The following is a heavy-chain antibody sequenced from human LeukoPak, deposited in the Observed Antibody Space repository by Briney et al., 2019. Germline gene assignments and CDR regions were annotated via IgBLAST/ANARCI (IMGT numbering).Heavy chain of an antibody. Sequence: GGSLRLSCAASGFTVSSDCMSWVRQAPGKGLEWVSVIYSGGSTYYADSVKGRFTISRDNSKNTLYLQMNSLRAEDTAVYYCASNSRQQLVPQDYWGQGTLVTVSS. CDR1: GFTVSSDC. CDR2: IYSGGST. V-gene: IGHV3-53*01. J-gene: IGHJ4*02. D-gene: IGHD6-13*01. CDR3: ASNSRQQLVPQDY.